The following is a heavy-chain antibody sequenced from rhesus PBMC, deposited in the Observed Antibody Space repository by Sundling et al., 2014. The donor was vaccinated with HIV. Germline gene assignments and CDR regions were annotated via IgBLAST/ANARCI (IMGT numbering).Heavy chain of an antibody. CDR3: VRRGSGWDY. Sequence: QVTLKESGPALVKPTQTLTLTCTLSGFSLSTPGMGVGWIRQPPGKTLEWLAHIFWDDDKRYTTSLRSRLTISKDTSKNQVLLTMTNMDPVDTATYNCVRRGSGWDYWGRGSLVTVSS. CDR2: IFWDDDK. V-gene: IGHV2-174*02. CDR1: GFSLSTPGMG. D-gene: IGHD6-31*01. J-gene: IGHJ4*01.